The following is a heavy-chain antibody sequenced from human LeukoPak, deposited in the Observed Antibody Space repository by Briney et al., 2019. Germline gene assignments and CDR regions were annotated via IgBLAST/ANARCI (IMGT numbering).Heavy chain of an antibody. Sequence: SQTLSLTCTVSGGSISSGGYYWSWIRQPPGKGLEWIGYIYHSGSTYYNPSLKSRVTISVDRSKNRFSLKLSSVTAVDTAVYYCARATGGWYVYYWGQGTLVTVSS. V-gene: IGHV4-30-2*01. D-gene: IGHD6-19*01. CDR2: IYHSGST. CDR1: GGSISSGGYY. CDR3: ARATGGWYVYY. J-gene: IGHJ4*02.